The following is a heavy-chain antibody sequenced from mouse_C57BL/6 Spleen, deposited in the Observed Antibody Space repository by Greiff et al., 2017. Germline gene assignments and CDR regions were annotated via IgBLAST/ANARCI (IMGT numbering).Heavy chain of an antibody. J-gene: IGHJ1*03. V-gene: IGHV1-53*01. CDR1: GYTFTSYW. D-gene: IGHD1-1*01. CDR3: ARSPFITTGRYFDV. Sequence: QVQLQQPGTELVKPGASVKLSCKASGYTFTSYWMHWVKQRPGQGLEWIGNINPSNGGTNYNEKFKSKATLTVDKSSSTAYMQLSSLTSEDSAVYYCARSPFITTGRYFDVWGTGTTVTVSS. CDR2: INPSNGGT.